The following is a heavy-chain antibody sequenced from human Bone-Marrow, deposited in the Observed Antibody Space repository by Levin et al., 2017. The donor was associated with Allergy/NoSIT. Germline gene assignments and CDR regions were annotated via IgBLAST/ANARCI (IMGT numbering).Heavy chain of an antibody. CDR3: ARVNGSGSYSDRTKRPRGWYFDL. V-gene: IGHV3-11*01. D-gene: IGHD3-10*01. CDR2: ISSSGSTI. Sequence: GGSLRLSCAASGFTFSDYYMSWIRQAPGKGLEWVSYISSSGSTIYYADSVKGRFTISRDNAKNSLYLQMNSLRAEDTAVYYCARVNGSGSYSDRTKRPRGWYFDLWGRGTLVTVSS. CDR1: GFTFSDYY. J-gene: IGHJ2*01.